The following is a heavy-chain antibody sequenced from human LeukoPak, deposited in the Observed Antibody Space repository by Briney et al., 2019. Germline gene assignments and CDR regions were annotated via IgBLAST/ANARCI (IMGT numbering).Heavy chain of an antibody. J-gene: IGHJ6*03. Sequence: GGSLRLSCAASGFTFSSYAMSWVRQAPGKGLEWVSAISGSGGSTYYADSAKGRFTISRDNSKNTLYLQMNSLRAEDTAVYYCATPEGPARSYYYYMDVWGKGTTVTVSS. CDR1: GFTFSSYA. CDR2: ISGSGGST. CDR3: ATPEGPARSYYYYMDV. D-gene: IGHD2-15*01. V-gene: IGHV3-23*01.